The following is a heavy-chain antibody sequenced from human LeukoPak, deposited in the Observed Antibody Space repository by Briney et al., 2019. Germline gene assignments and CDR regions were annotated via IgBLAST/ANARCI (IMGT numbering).Heavy chain of an antibody. D-gene: IGHD6-13*01. CDR2: IYYSGST. J-gene: IGHJ4*02. CDR3: ARETGYSSSCLDY. V-gene: IGHV4-59*12. CDR1: GGSISSYY. Sequence: SETLSLTCTVSGGSISSYYWSWIRQPPGKGLEWIGYIYYSGSTNYNPSLKSRVTISVDTSKNQFSLKLSSVTAADTAVYYCARETGYSSSCLDYWGQGTLVTVSS.